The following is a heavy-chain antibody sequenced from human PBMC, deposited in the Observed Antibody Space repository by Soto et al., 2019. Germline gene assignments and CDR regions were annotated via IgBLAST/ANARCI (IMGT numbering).Heavy chain of an antibody. CDR3: AGRQFDYYGSGSHP. V-gene: IGHV4-59*01. D-gene: IGHD3-10*01. CDR2: IYYSGST. J-gene: IGHJ5*02. Sequence: SETLSLTCTVSGGSISSYYWSWIRQPPGKGLEWIGYIYYSGSTNYNPSLKSRVTISVDTSKNQFSLKLSSVTAADTAVYYCAGRQFDYYGSGSHPWGQGTLVTVSS. CDR1: GGSISSYY.